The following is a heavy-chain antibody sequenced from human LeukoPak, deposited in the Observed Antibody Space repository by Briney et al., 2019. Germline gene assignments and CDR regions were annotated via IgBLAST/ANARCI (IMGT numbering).Heavy chain of an antibody. CDR2: FDPEDDGI. J-gene: IGHJ4*02. Sequence: ASVNVSCKVSGYTLTELSMHWVRQAPGKGLEWMGGFDPEDDGIIYAQKLQGRITLTEETSTDTAYMERNNLRSEDTAVYYCAADTSRITIFGVASFDYWGQGTLLTVAS. V-gene: IGHV1-24*01. D-gene: IGHD3-3*01. CDR1: GYTLTELS. CDR3: AADTSRITIFGVASFDY.